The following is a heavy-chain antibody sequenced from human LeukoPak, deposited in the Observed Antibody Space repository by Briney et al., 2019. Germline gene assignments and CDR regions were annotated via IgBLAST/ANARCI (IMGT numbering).Heavy chain of an antibody. D-gene: IGHD2-2*01. CDR1: GYTFTSYG. V-gene: IGHV1-18*01. Sequence: ASVKVSCKASGYTFTSYGISWVRQAPGQGLEWMGWISAYNGNTNYAQKLQGRVTMTTDTSTSTAYMELRSLRSDDTAVYYCARVKGAIVVVPAANWFDFWGQGTLVTVSS. J-gene: IGHJ5*01. CDR2: ISAYNGNT. CDR3: ARVKGAIVVVPAANWFDF.